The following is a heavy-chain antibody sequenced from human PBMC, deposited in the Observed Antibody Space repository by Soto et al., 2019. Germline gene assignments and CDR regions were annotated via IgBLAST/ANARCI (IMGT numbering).Heavy chain of an antibody. D-gene: IGHD4-17*01. V-gene: IGHV3-30*18. CDR1: GFTFSSYG. CDR3: AKDYGDPRFDY. Sequence: GGSLRLSCAASGFTFSSYGMHWVRQAPGKGLEWVAVISYDGSNKYYADSVKGRFTISRDNSKNTLYLQMNSLRAEDTAVYYCAKDYGDPRFDYWGQGTLVTVSS. CDR2: ISYDGSNK. J-gene: IGHJ4*02.